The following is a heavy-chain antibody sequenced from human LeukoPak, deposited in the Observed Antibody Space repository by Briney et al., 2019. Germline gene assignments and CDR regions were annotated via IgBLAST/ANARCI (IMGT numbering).Heavy chain of an antibody. D-gene: IGHD3-10*01. CDR1: GYTFTRYG. CDR3: AGLRYYYGSGSYNWFDP. J-gene: IGHJ5*02. Sequence: ASVKVSCKASGYTFTRYGITWVRQAPGQGLEWMGWISAYNGNTNYAQKLQGRVTMTTDTSTMTAYMELRSLRSDDTAVYYCAGLRYYYGSGSYNWFDPWGQGTLVTVSS. CDR2: ISAYNGNT. V-gene: IGHV1-18*01.